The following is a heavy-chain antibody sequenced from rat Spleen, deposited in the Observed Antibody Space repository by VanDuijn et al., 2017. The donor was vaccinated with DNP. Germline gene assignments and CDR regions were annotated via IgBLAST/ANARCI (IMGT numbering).Heavy chain of an antibody. J-gene: IGHJ2*01. Sequence: EVQLVESGGGLVQPGRSTKLSCAASGFTFSNYYMVWVRQAPTRGLEWVASISKTGDKTYYRDSVKGRLSISRDNGKSALYLQMDSLRSEDTATYYCASRPPPTRGPFDYWGQGVMVTVSS. V-gene: IGHV5-25*01. CDR1: GFTFSNYY. CDR3: ASRPPPTRGPFDY. D-gene: IGHD1-4*01. CDR2: ISKTGDKT.